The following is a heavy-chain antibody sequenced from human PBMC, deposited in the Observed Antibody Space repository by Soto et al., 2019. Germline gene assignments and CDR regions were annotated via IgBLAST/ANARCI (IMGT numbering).Heavy chain of an antibody. V-gene: IGHV1-18*01. CDR3: ARDSDYIIAY. Sequence: GPSVQVSCKASGYTFTSYGISWVRQAPGQGLEWVGWIHTYNGNTNFAQKLQGRVTLTTDTSTSTAYMELRSLRSDDTAVYYCARDSDYIIAYWGQGTLVTVSS. J-gene: IGHJ4*02. D-gene: IGHD4-17*01. CDR1: GYTFTSYG. CDR2: IHTYNGNT.